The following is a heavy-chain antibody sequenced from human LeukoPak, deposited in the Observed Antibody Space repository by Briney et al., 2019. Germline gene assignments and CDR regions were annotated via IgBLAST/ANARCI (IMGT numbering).Heavy chain of an antibody. CDR3: VGYGSGSYYNYYMDV. CDR1: GFTFSSYG. Sequence: GGSLRLSCAASGFTFSSYGMHWVRQAPGKGLDWVAFIQYDGSNKYSADSVRGRFTISRDNSKNTLYLQMNSLRAEDTAVYYCVGYGSGSYYNYYMDVWGKGTTVTISS. D-gene: IGHD3-10*01. J-gene: IGHJ6*03. CDR2: IQYDGSNK. V-gene: IGHV3-30*02.